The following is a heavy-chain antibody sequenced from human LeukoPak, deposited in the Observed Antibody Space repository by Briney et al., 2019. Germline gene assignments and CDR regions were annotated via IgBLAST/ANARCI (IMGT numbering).Heavy chain of an antibody. J-gene: IGHJ5*02. Sequence: SQTLSLTCAISGDSVSSNSAAWNWIRQSTSRGLEWLGRTYYRSKWYNDYAVSAKSRITINPDTSKNQFSLQLNSVTPEDTAVYYCARGGYDSSGYEDWFDPWGQGTLVTVSS. CDR1: GDSVSSNSAA. CDR2: TYYRSKWYN. D-gene: IGHD3-22*01. CDR3: ARGGYDSSGYEDWFDP. V-gene: IGHV6-1*01.